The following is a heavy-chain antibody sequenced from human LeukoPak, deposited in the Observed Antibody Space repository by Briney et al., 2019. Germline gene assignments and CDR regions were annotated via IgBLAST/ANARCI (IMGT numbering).Heavy chain of an antibody. V-gene: IGHV1-2*02. Sequence: ASVKLSFNASGYTFTGYYMHWVRQAPGQGLEWMGWINPNSGGTNYAQKFQGRVTMTRDTSISTAYMELSRLRSDDTAVYYCARGRQLDPDAFDIWGQGKMVSVSS. CDR1: GYTFTGYY. J-gene: IGHJ3*02. CDR2: INPNSGGT. CDR3: ARGRQLDPDAFDI. D-gene: IGHD1-1*01.